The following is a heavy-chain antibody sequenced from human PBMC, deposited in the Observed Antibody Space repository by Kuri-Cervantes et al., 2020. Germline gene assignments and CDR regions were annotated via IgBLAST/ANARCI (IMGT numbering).Heavy chain of an antibody. D-gene: IGHD4-11*01. V-gene: IGHV3-48*01. CDR3: ATSTTVGPSYFDY. J-gene: IGHJ4*02. CDR1: GFNFKTYS. CDR2: IDSSTSPT. Sequence: ETLSLTCAASGFNFKTYSMNWVRQAPGEGLEWISYIDSSTSPTYYSDSVRGRFTISKDNAKNSLYLQMNSLRAEDTAVYYCATSTTVGPSYFDYWGQGTLVTVSS.